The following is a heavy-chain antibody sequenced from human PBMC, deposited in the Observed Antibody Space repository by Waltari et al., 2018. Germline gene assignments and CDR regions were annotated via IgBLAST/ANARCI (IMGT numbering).Heavy chain of an antibody. CDR2: IIPIFGTA. CDR1: GGTFSSYA. CDR3: ARNQGDLTVTTYVDYYYYGMDV. Sequence: QVQLVQSGAEVKKPGSSVKVSCKASGGTFSSYAISWVRQAPGQGLEWMGGIIPIFGTANYAQKFQGRVTITADESTSTAYMELSSLRSEDTTVYYCARNQGDLTVTTYVDYYYYGMDVWGQGTTVTVSS. D-gene: IGHD4-17*01. J-gene: IGHJ6*02. V-gene: IGHV1-69*13.